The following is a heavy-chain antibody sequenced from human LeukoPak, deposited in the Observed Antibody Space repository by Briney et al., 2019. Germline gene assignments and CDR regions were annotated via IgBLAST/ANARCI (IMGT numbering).Heavy chain of an antibody. CDR2: ISAYNGNT. CDR1: GYTLASYG. Sequence: EASVKVSCKASGYTLASYGISWVRQAPGQGLEWMGWISAYNGNTNYAQKLQGRVTMTTDTSTSTAYMELRSLRSDGTAVYYCARDPKNSGWFDPWGQGTLVTVSS. J-gene: IGHJ5*02. CDR3: ARDPKNSGWFDP. V-gene: IGHV1-18*01. D-gene: IGHD6-25*01.